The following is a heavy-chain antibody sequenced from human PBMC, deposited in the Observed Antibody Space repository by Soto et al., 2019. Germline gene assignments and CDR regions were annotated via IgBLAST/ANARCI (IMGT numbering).Heavy chain of an antibody. CDR1: GGSVSSGSYY. J-gene: IGHJ4*02. D-gene: IGHD3-22*01. Sequence: QVQLQESGPGLVKPSETLSLTCTVSGGSVSSGSYYWSWIRQPPGKGLEWIGYIYYSGSTNYNPSLKSRVTISVDTSKNQFSLKLSSVTAADTAVYYCARYTGAYYDSSVLFDYWGQGTLVTVSS. V-gene: IGHV4-61*01. CDR3: ARYTGAYYDSSVLFDY. CDR2: IYYSGST.